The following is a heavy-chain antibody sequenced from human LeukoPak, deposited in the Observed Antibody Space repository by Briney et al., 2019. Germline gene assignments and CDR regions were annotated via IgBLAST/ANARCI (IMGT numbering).Heavy chain of an antibody. D-gene: IGHD3-3*01. Sequence: ASVKVSCKASGYTFTSYGISWVRQAPGQGLEWMGWISAYNGNTNYTQKLQGRVTMTTDISTSTAYMEMRSLRSDDTAVYYCARSGDTWSGYHKTLFDYWGQGTLVTVSS. CDR3: ARSGDTWSGYHKTLFDY. CDR2: ISAYNGNT. CDR1: GYTFTSYG. V-gene: IGHV1-18*01. J-gene: IGHJ4*02.